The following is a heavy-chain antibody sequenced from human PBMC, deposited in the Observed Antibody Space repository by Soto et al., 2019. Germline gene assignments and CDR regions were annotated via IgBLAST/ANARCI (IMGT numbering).Heavy chain of an antibody. CDR1: GFTFSSHV. D-gene: IGHD4-17*01. CDR2: INSGSTSI. J-gene: IGHJ4*02. Sequence: EEHLVESGGGLVQPGGSLRLSCAASGFTFSSHVMYWVRQAPGKGLEWVSSINSGSTSISYADSVKGRFTISRDNGKNSLYLQMSSLRADDTAVYYCLNGDYYVGQGTLVTVAS. CDR3: LNGDYY. V-gene: IGHV3-48*01.